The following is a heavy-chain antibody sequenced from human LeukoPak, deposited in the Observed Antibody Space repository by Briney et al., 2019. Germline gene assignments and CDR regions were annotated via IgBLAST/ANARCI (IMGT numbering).Heavy chain of an antibody. Sequence: SETLSLTCAVYGGSFSGYYWSWIRQPPGKGLEWIGEINHSGSTNYNPSLKSRVTISVDTSKNQFSLKLSSVTAADTAVYYCARGWTGTPYNWFDPWGQGTLSPSPQ. V-gene: IGHV4-34*01. J-gene: IGHJ5*02. D-gene: IGHD3/OR15-3a*01. CDR3: ARGWTGTPYNWFDP. CDR2: INHSGST. CDR1: GGSFSGYY.